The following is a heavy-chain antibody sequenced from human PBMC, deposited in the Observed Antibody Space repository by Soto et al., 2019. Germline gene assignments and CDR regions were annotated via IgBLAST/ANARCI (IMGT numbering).Heavy chain of an antibody. CDR2: IYPGDSDT. CDR1: GYSFTSYW. V-gene: IGHV5-51*01. CDR3: ARHPPHTAMSDYGMDV. Sequence: PGESLKISCKGSGYSFTSYWIAWVRQMPGKGLEWMGIIYPGDSDTRYSPSFQGQVTISADKSISTAYLQWSSLKASDTAMYYCARHPPHTAMSDYGMDVWGQGTTVTVSS. J-gene: IGHJ6*02. D-gene: IGHD5-18*01.